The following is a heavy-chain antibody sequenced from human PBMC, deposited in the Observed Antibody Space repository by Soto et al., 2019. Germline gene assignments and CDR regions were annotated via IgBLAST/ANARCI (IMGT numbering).Heavy chain of an antibody. CDR3: ASQIGVGI. J-gene: IGHJ3*02. D-gene: IGHD1-26*01. CDR1: GCSISSSSYY. V-gene: IGHV3-33*08. CDR2: IWYDGSHQ. Sequence: LSLXCTVSGCSISSSSYYWGWIRQPPGKGLEWVAIIWYDGSHQYYADSVKGRFTISRDNAKNTLYLQMNSLKAEDTALYYCASQIGVGIWGQGAMVTVSS.